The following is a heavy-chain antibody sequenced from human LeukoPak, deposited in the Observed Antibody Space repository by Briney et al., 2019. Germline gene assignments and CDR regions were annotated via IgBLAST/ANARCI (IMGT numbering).Heavy chain of an antibody. CDR3: AKDPRTSYDFWSGYLTRGYFDY. CDR1: GFTFSSYG. J-gene: IGHJ4*02. D-gene: IGHD3-3*01. V-gene: IGHV3-30*18. Sequence: GGSLRLSCAASGFTFSSYGMHWVRQAPGKGLEWVAVISYDGSNKYYADSVEGRFTISRDNSKNTLYLQMNSLRAEDTAVYYCAKDPRTSYDFWSGYLTRGYFDYWGQGTLVTVSS. CDR2: ISYDGSNK.